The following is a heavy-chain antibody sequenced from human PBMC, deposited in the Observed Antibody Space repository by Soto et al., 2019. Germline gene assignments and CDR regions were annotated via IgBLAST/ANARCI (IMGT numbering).Heavy chain of an antibody. J-gene: IGHJ6*02. V-gene: IGHV3-30*18. CDR1: GFTFSSYG. D-gene: IGHD6-13*01. CDR2: ISYDGSNK. Sequence: GGSLRLSCAASGFTFSSYGMHWVRQAPGKGLEWVAVISYDGSNKYYADSVKGRFTISRDNSKNTLYLQMNSLRAEDTAVYYCAKDQAGAAAAGTYYYYGMDVWGQGTTVTVSS. CDR3: AKDQAGAAAAGTYYYYGMDV.